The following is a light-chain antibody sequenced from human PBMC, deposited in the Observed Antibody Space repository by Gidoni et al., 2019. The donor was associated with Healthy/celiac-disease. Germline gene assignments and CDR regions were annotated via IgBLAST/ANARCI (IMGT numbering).Light chain of an antibody. CDR3: QQYGSSPPYT. CDR2: GAS. J-gene: IGKJ2*01. CDR1: QSVSSSY. Sequence: EVLLTQSPRTLSLSPGERATLSCRASQSVSSSYLAWYQQKPGQAPRLLIYGASSRATGIPDMFSGSGSGTDFTLTICRLDPEDFAVYYCQQYGSSPPYTFGQXTKLGIK. V-gene: IGKV3-20*01.